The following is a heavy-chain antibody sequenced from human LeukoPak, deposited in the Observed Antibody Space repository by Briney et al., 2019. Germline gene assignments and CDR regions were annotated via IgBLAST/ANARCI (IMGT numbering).Heavy chain of an antibody. CDR2: INAGNGNT. Sequence: GASVKVSCKASGYTFTSYAMHWVRQAPGQRLKWMGWINAGNGNTKYSQKFQGRVTITRDTSASTAYMELSSLRSEDTAVYYCAREYQLLSLYYYYGMDVWGQGTTVTVSS. D-gene: IGHD2-2*01. CDR3: AREYQLLSLYYYYGMDV. V-gene: IGHV1-3*01. CDR1: GYTFTSYA. J-gene: IGHJ6*02.